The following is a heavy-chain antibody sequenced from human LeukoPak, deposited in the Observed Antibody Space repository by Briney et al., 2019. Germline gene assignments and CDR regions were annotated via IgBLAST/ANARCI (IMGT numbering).Heavy chain of an antibody. V-gene: IGHV4-34*01. CDR2: INHSGTT. D-gene: IGHD3-3*01. J-gene: IGHJ5*02. Sequence: SETLSLTCAVYGGSFSDYYWSWIRQPPGKGLEWIGEINHSGTTNYNPSLKSRVTISVDTSKNQFSLKLSSVTAADTTVYYCARYFGVVITNYNWFDPWGQGTLVTVSS. CDR1: GGSFSDYY. CDR3: ARYFGVVITNYNWFDP.